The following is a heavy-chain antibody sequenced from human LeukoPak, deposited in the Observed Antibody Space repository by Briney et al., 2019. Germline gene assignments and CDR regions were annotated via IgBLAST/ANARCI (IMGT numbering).Heavy chain of an antibody. J-gene: IGHJ4*02. V-gene: IGHV4-59*01. Sequence: SETLSLTCTVSGGSISSYYWSWIRQPPGKGLEWIGYIYYSGSTNYNPSLKSRVTISVDTSKNQFSLKLSSVTAADTAVYYCASVDTRSASIDYWGQGTLVTVSS. CDR2: IYYSGST. CDR1: GGSISSYY. CDR3: ASVDTRSASIDY. D-gene: IGHD5-18*01.